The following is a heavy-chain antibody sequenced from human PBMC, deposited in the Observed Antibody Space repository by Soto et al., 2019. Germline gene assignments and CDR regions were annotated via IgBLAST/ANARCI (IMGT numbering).Heavy chain of an antibody. V-gene: IGHV1-18*01. CDR3: ARDGDGPGRRYDY. CDR2: IGPYTGVT. Sequence: QVQLVQSGAEVKNPGASVKVSCKASGYIFSTYGFSWVRQAPGQGLEWMGWIGPYTGVTNYAQKFQGRVTMTTDTSTSRAYMKLKSLTSDDTAVYYCARDGDGPGRRYDYWGQGTLITVSS. D-gene: IGHD3-10*01. CDR1: GYIFSTYG. J-gene: IGHJ4*02.